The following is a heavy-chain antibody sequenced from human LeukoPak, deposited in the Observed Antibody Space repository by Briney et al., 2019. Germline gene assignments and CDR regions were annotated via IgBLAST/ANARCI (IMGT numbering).Heavy chain of an antibody. Sequence: GGSLRLXCIASGFTVSKNYMSWVRQAPGKGLEWVSVIFGGDKCADSVKGRVTISRDNSKNTLHLQMNSLRAEDTAVYYCARVYGSGSYYYMDVWGKGTTVTVSS. J-gene: IGHJ6*03. CDR2: IFGGD. CDR1: GFTVSKNY. V-gene: IGHV3-66*02. D-gene: IGHD3-10*01. CDR3: ARVYGSGSYYYMDV.